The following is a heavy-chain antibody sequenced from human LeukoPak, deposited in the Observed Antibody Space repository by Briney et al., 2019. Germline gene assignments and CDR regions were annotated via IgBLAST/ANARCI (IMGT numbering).Heavy chain of an antibody. Sequence: ASVKVSCKASGGTFSSYAISWVRQAPGQGLEWMGRIIPILGIANYAQKFQGRVTITADKSTSTAYMELSSPRSEDTAVYYCAKVEMATTGGGFDPWGQGTLVTVSS. D-gene: IGHD5-24*01. CDR2: IIPILGIA. V-gene: IGHV1-69*04. CDR1: GGTFSSYA. CDR3: AKVEMATTGGGFDP. J-gene: IGHJ5*02.